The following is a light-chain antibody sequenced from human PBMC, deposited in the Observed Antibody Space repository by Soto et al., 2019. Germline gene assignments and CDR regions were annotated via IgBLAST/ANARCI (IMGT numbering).Light chain of an antibody. V-gene: IGKV1-5*03. CDR1: HSISSW. Sequence: DIQMTQSPSTLSASVGDRVTITCRASHSISSWLAWYQQKPGKAPKLLIYKASSLESGVPSRFSGSGSGTEFTLTISCLQPDDFATYYCQQYNSFPTFGQGTKVEIK. CDR2: KAS. CDR3: QQYNSFPT. J-gene: IGKJ1*01.